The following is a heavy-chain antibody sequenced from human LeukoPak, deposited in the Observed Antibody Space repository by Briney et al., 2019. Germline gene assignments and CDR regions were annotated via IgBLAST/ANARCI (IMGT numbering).Heavy chain of an antibody. CDR2: IGGSGRPI. Sequence: GGSLRLSCAASGFTFSDYYMTWIRQAPGKGLEWVSYIGGSGRPIYYADSVKGRFTITRDNDKKSLYLQMNSLRAEDTAVYYCAREVRNWFDPWGQGTLVTVSS. J-gene: IGHJ5*02. V-gene: IGHV3-11*01. CDR3: AREVRNWFDP. CDR1: GFTFSDYY.